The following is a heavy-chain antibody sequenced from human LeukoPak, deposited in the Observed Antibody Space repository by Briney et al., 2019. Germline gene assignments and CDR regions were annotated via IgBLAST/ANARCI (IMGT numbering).Heavy chain of an antibody. J-gene: IGHJ4*02. D-gene: IGHD7-27*01. Sequence: GGSLRLSCAASGFTFSSYAMSWVRQAPGKGLEWVSAISGSGGSTYYADPVKGRFTISRDNSKNMLYLQMNSLRAEDTAVYYCAKDFRGLTGPKYYFDYWGQGTLVTVSS. V-gene: IGHV3-23*01. CDR3: AKDFRGLTGPKYYFDY. CDR2: ISGSGGST. CDR1: GFTFSSYA.